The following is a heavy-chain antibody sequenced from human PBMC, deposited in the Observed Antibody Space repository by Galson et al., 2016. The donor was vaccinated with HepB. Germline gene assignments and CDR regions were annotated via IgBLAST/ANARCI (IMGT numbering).Heavy chain of an antibody. CDR1: GFSSSHYW. V-gene: IGHV3-7*01. Sequence: SLRLSCAASGFSSSHYWMYWVRQAPGKGLECVASIGQDGRDKYYVDSVMGRFAIYRDNAKNSLYLQMSSLRAEDTAVYYCAREAAAGYWGQGTLVTVSS. CDR2: IGQDGRDK. D-gene: IGHD6-25*01. CDR3: AREAAAGY. J-gene: IGHJ4*02.